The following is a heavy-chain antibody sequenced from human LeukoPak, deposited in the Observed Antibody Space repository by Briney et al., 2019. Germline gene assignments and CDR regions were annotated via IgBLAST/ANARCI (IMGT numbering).Heavy chain of an antibody. D-gene: IGHD2-2*01. V-gene: IGHV3-11*01. CDR1: GFTFSDYY. CDR2: ISSSGSTI. CDR3: ARRSVGYYYYMDV. J-gene: IGHJ6*03. Sequence: GGSPRLSCAASGFTFSDYYMSWIRQAPGKGLEWVSYISSSGSTIYYADSVKGRFTISRDNAKNSLYLQMNSLGAEDTAVYYCARRSVGYYYYMDVWGKGTTVTVSS.